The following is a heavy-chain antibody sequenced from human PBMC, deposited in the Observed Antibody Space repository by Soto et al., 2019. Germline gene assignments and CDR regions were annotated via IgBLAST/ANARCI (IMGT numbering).Heavy chain of an antibody. CDR3: TYISSGPGHY. D-gene: IGHD6-19*01. J-gene: IGHJ4*02. CDR2: IKSKTDGGTT. Sequence: PGGSLRLSCAASGFTFSSYAMNWVRQAPGKGLEWVGRIKSKTDGGTTDYAAPVKGGFTISRDDSKNTLYLQMNSLKTEDTAVYYCTYISSGPGHYWGQGTLVTVSS. CDR1: GFTFSSYA. V-gene: IGHV3-15*07.